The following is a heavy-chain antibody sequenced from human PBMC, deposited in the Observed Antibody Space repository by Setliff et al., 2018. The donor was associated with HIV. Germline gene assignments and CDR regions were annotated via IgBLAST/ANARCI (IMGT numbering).Heavy chain of an antibody. J-gene: IGHJ2*01. CDR1: EFTLNKYS. V-gene: IGHV3-21*04. D-gene: IGHD2-21*01. CDR3: ARGDFDL. Sequence: GGSLRLSCAAAEFTLNKYSVTWVRQAPGKGLEWVASMSYSGHYIHHADSVKGRFTIFRDRRKNTLYLQMNNVRVDDTAIYYCARGDFDLWGRGTLVTVSS. CDR2: MSYSGHYI.